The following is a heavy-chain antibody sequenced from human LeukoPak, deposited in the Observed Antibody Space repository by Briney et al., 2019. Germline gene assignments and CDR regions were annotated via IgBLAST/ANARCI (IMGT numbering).Heavy chain of an antibody. D-gene: IGHD3-10*01. Sequence: ASVKVSCKASGYTFTSYDINWVRQATAQGLEWMGWMNPNSGNTGYAQKFQGRVTMTRNTSISTAYMELSSLRSEDTAVYYCARKYGSGSWQYYFDYWGQGTLVTVSS. CDR1: GYTFTSYD. CDR2: MNPNSGNT. J-gene: IGHJ4*02. V-gene: IGHV1-8*01. CDR3: ARKYGSGSWQYYFDY.